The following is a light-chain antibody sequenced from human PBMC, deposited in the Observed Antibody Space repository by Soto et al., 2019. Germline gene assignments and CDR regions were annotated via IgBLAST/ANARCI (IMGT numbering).Light chain of an antibody. Sequence: DIVMTHSPGTLSVSPGERATLSCRASQRVSSKLAWYQQKPGQAPRLLIYGASTRATDIPARFSGSGSGTDFPLTISSVQSEDFAVYYCQQYDDWPPFPFGQGTRREIK. CDR3: QQYDDWPPFP. J-gene: IGKJ5*01. V-gene: IGKV3-15*01. CDR2: GAS. CDR1: QRVSSK.